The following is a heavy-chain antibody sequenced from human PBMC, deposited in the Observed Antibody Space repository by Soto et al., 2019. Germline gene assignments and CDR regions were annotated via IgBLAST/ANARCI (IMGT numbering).Heavy chain of an antibody. CDR3: ARVSRYSSSWYDGGDYGMDV. CDR2: IGTAGDT. J-gene: IGHJ6*02. V-gene: IGHV3-13*01. Sequence: GGSLRLSCAASGFTFSNYDMHWVRQATGKGLEWVSAIGTAGDTYYPGSVKGRFTISRENAKNSLYLQMNSLRAEDTAVYYCARVSRYSSSWYDGGDYGMDVWGQGTTVTVSS. D-gene: IGHD6-13*01. CDR1: GFTFSNYD.